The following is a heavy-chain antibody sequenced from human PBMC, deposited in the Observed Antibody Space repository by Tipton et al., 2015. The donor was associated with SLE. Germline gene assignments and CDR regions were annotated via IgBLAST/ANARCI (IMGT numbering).Heavy chain of an antibody. CDR1: GGSISSGGYY. J-gene: IGHJ6*02. D-gene: IGHD4-11*01. CDR2: ISYGGHM. V-gene: IGHV4-61*08. Sequence: TLSLTCTVSGGSISSGGYYWSWIRQPPGEGLEWIGHISYGGHMDFNPALKSRVTMSDDSSLNQFSLKLRSVTAADTAIYYCVKHNTVRVLSYYHGMDVWGPGTAVTVSS. CDR3: VKHNTVRVLSYYHGMDV.